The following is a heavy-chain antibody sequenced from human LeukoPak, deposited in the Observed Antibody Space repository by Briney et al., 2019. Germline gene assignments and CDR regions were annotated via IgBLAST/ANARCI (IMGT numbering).Heavy chain of an antibody. J-gene: IGHJ4*02. CDR1: GFSFGEYA. Sequence: PGGSLRLSCTASGFSFGEYAMSWVRQAPGKGLEWVGFIRSKVSGVTTEYAASGTTEYAASVKGRFSISRDDSKSIAYLQMNSLKTEDTAVYYCTTSGYYDSSGYYYRGGNLDCWGQGTLVTVSS. D-gene: IGHD3-22*01. CDR3: TTSGYYDSSGYYYRGGNLDC. CDR2: IRSKVSGVTTEYAASGTT. V-gene: IGHV3-49*04.